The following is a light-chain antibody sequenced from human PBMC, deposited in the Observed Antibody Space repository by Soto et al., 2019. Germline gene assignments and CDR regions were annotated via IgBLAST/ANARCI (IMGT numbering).Light chain of an antibody. V-gene: IGKV1-39*01. J-gene: IGKJ1*01. CDR1: QSISSY. CDR2: AAS. Sequence: DIQMTQSPSSLSASVGDRVTITCRASQSISSYLNWYQQKPGRAPKLLIYAASSLQSGVPSRFSGSGSGTDFTLTISSLQPEDFATYYCQQSYSTPLTFGQWTQVEIK. CDR3: QQSYSTPLT.